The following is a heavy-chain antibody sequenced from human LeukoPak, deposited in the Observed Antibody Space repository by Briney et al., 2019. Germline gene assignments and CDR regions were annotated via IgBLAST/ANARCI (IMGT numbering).Heavy chain of an antibody. D-gene: IGHD6-19*01. J-gene: IGHJ4*02. Sequence: GSLRLSCAASGFTFSNYWMKWVRQAPGKGLEWVASIKEDGSEKYYVDSVKGRFTISRDNAKNSLYLQMNSLRAEDTAVYYCARVFGYSSGWYENYFDYWGQGTLVTVSS. CDR1: GFTFSNYW. CDR2: IKEDGSEK. CDR3: ARVFGYSSGWYENYFDY. V-gene: IGHV3-7*03.